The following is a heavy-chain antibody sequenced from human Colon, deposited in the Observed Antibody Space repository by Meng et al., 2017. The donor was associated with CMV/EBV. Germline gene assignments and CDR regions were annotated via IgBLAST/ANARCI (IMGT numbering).Heavy chain of an antibody. CDR2: VSWNGESR. J-gene: IGHJ3*01. D-gene: IGHD7-27*01. Sequence: SLKISCTASGFSFDDYAMHWVRQAPGKGLEWVSGVSWNGESRGYADSVKGRFTMSRDNAKNSLYLLMDGLRAEDTARYYCAKDGVTGDGGDAFDVWGQGTMVTVSS. V-gene: IGHV3-9*01. CDR3: AKDGVTGDGGDAFDV. CDR1: GFSFDDYA.